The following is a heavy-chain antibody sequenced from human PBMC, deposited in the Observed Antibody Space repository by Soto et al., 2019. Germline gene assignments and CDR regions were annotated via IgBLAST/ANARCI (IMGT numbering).Heavy chain of an antibody. J-gene: IGHJ5*02. CDR2: INHSGGT. Sequence: SETLSLTCAVYGGSFSGYYWSWIRQPPGKGLEWIGEINHSGGTNYNPSLKSRVTISVDTSKNQFSLKLSSVTAADTAVYYCARGRNCGGDCYSGSWFDPWGQGTLVTVSS. CDR3: ARGRNCGGDCYSGSWFDP. V-gene: IGHV4-34*01. D-gene: IGHD2-21*02. CDR1: GGSFSGYY.